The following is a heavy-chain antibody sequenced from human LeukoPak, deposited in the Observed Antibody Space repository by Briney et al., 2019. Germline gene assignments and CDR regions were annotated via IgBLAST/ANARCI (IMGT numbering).Heavy chain of an antibody. D-gene: IGHD2-15*01. Sequence: PGESLKISCKGSGYSFTSYWIGWVRQMPGKGLEWMGIIYPGDSDTRYSPSFQGQVTISADKSISTAYLQWSSLKASDTAMYYCARLPRGGRDRYCSGGSCSLGWFDPWGQGTLVTVSS. CDR1: GYSFTSYW. J-gene: IGHJ5*02. V-gene: IGHV5-51*01. CDR2: IYPGDSDT. CDR3: ARLPRGGRDRYCSGGSCSLGWFDP.